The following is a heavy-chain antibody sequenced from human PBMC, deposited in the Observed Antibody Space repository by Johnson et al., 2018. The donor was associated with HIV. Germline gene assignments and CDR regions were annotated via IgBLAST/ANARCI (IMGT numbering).Heavy chain of an antibody. Sequence: QLVESGGGVVQPGRSLRLSCAASGFTFSSYAMHWVRQAPGKGLEWVAVISYDGSNKYYADSVKGRFTISRDNSKNTLYLQMNSLRAEDTAVYYCARATQWLGALDICGQGTMVTVSS. CDR2: ISYDGSNK. V-gene: IGHV3-30-3*01. CDR1: GFTFSSYA. J-gene: IGHJ3*02. CDR3: ARATQWLGALDI. D-gene: IGHD6-19*01.